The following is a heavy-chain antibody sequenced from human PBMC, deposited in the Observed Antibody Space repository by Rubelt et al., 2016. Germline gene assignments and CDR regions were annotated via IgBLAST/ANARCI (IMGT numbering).Heavy chain of an antibody. V-gene: IGHV3-30*04. CDR1: GFIFHNYV. J-gene: IGHJ4*02. CDR3: ARDLTWAQDVPSSGFDSAIGC. Sequence: QVQLVESGGGVVQPGRSLRLSCRASGFIFHNYVMHWVRQAPGKGLEWVAVISFDGSNEYYADSVKGRFTISRDNSKNTLYLQMNSLRPEDTPGYYCARDLTWAQDVPSSGFDSAIGCWGQGTLVTVSS. D-gene: IGHD3-22*01. CDR2: ISFDGSNE.